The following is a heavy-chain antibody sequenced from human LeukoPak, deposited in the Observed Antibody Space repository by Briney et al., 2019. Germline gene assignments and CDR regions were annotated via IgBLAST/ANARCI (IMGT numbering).Heavy chain of an antibody. CDR2: INPLGGKT. CDR3: ARSKLTGDGLDL. Sequence: GASVKVSCKASGYTFASYYIHWVRQVPGQGLEYMGIINPLGGKTHYTQTFQGRVTMTGDTSTGTVFMELRSLRSVDTAVYYCARSKLTGDGLDLWGQGTLVIVST. J-gene: IGHJ4*02. D-gene: IGHD3-16*01. CDR1: GYTFASYY. V-gene: IGHV1-46*01.